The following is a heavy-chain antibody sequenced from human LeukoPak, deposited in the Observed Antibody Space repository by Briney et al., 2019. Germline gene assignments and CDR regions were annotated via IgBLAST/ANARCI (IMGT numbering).Heavy chain of an antibody. D-gene: IGHD3-22*01. CDR1: GFTFSSCA. Sequence: PGGSLRLSCVASGFTFSSCAMNWVRQAPGKGLEWVSCISASGGSPYYADSVKGRFTFSRDNSKNTLYLQMNSLRAEDTAIYYCAKQGGDYFDTTGKGFDYWGQGTLVTVSS. CDR2: ISASGGSP. V-gene: IGHV3-23*01. J-gene: IGHJ4*02. CDR3: AKQGGDYFDTTGKGFDY.